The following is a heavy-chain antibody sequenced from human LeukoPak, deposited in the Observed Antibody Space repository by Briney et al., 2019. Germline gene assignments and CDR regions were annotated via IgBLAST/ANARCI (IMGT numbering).Heavy chain of an antibody. Sequence: PSETLSLTCTVSGGSISSSSYYWGWIRQPPGKGLEWIGSIYYSGSTYYNPSLKSRVTISVDTSKNQFSLKLSSMTAADTAVYYCARGGSIAALPLYYMDVWGKGTTVTVSS. D-gene: IGHD6-6*01. V-gene: IGHV4-39*01. CDR3: ARGGSIAALPLYYMDV. J-gene: IGHJ6*03. CDR2: IYYSGST. CDR1: GGSISSSSYY.